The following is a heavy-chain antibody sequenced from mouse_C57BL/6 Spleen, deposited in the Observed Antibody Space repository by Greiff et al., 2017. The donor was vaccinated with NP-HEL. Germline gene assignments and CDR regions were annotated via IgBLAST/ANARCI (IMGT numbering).Heavy chain of an antibody. V-gene: IGHV1S81*02. CDR2: TNPTNGST. D-gene: IGHD1-1*01. CDR1: GYTFTSYW. Sequence: VQLQQSGAELVKAGASVKMSCKASGYTFTSYWMHWVTQRLGHGLEWFAETNPTNGSTYYNEKFKSKATLTVDTSSSTAYMLLSRPTFEDAAVYYCARIKKIVATYFDYWGQGTTLTVSS. CDR3: ARIKKIVATYFDY. J-gene: IGHJ2*01.